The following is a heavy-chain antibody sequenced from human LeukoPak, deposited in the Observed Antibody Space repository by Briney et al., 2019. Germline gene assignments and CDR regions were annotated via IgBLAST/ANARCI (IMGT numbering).Heavy chain of an antibody. CDR2: IRQDGGEK. Sequence: GGSLRLSCAVSGFTFSSYWMNWVRQAPGKGLEWVASIRQDGGEKSYVDSVKGRFTIPRDNTKDSLYLQMSSLRAEDTAVYYCTRDGTAAGLYFDLWGQGTLVTVSS. V-gene: IGHV3-7*01. J-gene: IGHJ4*01. CDR1: GFTFSSYW. D-gene: IGHD6-13*01. CDR3: TRDGTAAGLYFDL.